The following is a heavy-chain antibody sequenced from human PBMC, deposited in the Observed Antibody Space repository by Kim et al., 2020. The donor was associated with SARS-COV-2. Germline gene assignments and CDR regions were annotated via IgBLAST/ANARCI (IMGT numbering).Heavy chain of an antibody. CDR2: IYYTGST. J-gene: IGHJ4*01. CDR3: ARDRGVLTGSYSDY. Sequence: SETLSLTCTVSGGSISSSRYYWGWIRQPPGKGLEWIGSIYYTGSTYYNPSLKSRVTISVDMSKNQFSLKLSSVTAADTAVYYCARDRGVLTGSYSDYWG. CDR1: GGSISSSRYY. V-gene: IGHV4-39*07. D-gene: IGHD3-9*01.